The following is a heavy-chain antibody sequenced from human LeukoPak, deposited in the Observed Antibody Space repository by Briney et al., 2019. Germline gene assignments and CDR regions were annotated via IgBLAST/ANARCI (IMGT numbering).Heavy chain of an antibody. CDR3: AGSLGYEADY. D-gene: IGHD5-12*01. V-gene: IGHV3-30*02. Sequence: GRSLRLSCAASGFTFSSYGMHWVRQAPGKGLEWVAFIRYGGSNKYYADSVKGRFTISRDNSKNTLYLQMNSLRAEDTAVYYCAGSLGYEADYWGQGTLVTVSS. CDR1: GFTFSSYG. CDR2: IRYGGSNK. J-gene: IGHJ4*02.